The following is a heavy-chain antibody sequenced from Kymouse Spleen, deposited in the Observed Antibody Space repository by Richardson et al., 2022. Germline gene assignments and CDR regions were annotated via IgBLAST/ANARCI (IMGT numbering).Heavy chain of an antibody. J-gene: IGHJ5*02. D-gene: IGHD6-6*01. CDR2: INSDGSST. V-gene: IGHV3-74*01. CDR1: GFTFSSYW. Sequence: EVQLVESGGGLVQPGGSLRLSCAASGFTFSSYWMHWVRQAPGKGLVWVSRINSDGSSTSYADSVKGRFTISRDNAKNTLYLQMNSLRAEDTAVYYCAREEAARPYNWFDPWGQGTLVTVSS. CDR3: AREEAARPYNWFDP.